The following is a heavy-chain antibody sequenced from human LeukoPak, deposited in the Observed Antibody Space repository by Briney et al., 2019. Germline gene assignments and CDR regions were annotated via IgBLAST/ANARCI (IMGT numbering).Heavy chain of an antibody. CDR1: GYRFTSYW. Sequence: GESLKISCESSGYRFTSYWIAWVRQMPGKGLEWMGITYPGDSDTRYGPSFQGQVTISADKSTSTAYLQWSSLKASDTAMYYCARRSYTNNDFDLWGQGTLVTVSS. D-gene: IGHD4-4*01. CDR3: ARRSYTNNDFDL. V-gene: IGHV5-51*01. CDR2: TYPGDSDT. J-gene: IGHJ5*02.